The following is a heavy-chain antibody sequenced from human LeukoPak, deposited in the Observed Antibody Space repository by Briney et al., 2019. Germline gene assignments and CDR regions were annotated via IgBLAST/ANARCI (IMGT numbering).Heavy chain of an antibody. CDR1: GFRFSNHW. V-gene: IGHV3-23*01. J-gene: IGHJ5*02. CDR3: AKDPQAKIVLMVYAIGWFDP. Sequence: GGSLRLSCETSGFRFSNHWMSWVRQAPGKGLEWVSAISGSGGSTYYADSVKGRFTISRDNSKNTLYLQMNSLRAEDTAVYYCAKDPQAKIVLMVYAIGWFDPWGQGTLVTVSS. CDR2: ISGSGGST. D-gene: IGHD2-8*01.